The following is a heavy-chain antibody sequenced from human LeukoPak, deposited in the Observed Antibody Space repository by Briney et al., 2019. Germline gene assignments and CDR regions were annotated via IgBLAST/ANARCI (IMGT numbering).Heavy chain of an antibody. CDR3: ARGAQYYDYVWGSPDH. CDR1: GYTFTSYD. J-gene: IGHJ4*02. V-gene: IGHV1-46*01. CDR2: INPSGDNT. Sequence: GASVKVSCKASGYTFTSYDINWVRQATGQGLEWMGIINPSGDNTNYAQNFQGRVTMTRDTSTSTVYMELSSLRSEDTAVYYCARGAQYYDYVWGSPDHWGQGTLVTVSS. D-gene: IGHD3-16*01.